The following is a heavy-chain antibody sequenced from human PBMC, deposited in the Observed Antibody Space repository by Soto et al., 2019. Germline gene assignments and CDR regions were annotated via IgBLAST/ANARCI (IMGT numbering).Heavy chain of an antibody. V-gene: IGHV4-39*01. CDR3: ARHAISGTDYTPYDP. CDR1: GGSISSLNYY. J-gene: IGHJ5*02. D-gene: IGHD3-10*01. Sequence: SETLSLTCTVSGGSISSLNYYWGWIRQPPGKGLEWIGTIFYGGSTYYNPSLKSRVTIAVDTSMNQFSLKLNSVTAADTAVYYCARHAISGTDYTPYDPWGQGTLVTVSS. CDR2: IFYGGST.